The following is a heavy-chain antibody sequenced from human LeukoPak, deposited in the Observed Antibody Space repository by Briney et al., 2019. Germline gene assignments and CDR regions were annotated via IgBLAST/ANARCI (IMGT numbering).Heavy chain of an antibody. J-gene: IGHJ5*02. CDR1: GGSISSFY. V-gene: IGHV4-4*07. D-gene: IGHD3-22*01. CDR2: IYTSGST. Sequence: SETLSLTCTVSGGSISSFYWSWIRQPAGKGLEWIGRIYTSGSTNYNPSLKSRVTMSVDTSKNQFSLKLSSVTAADTAVYYCARYFRPDAADSLGWFDPWGQGTLVTVSS. CDR3: ARYFRPDAADSLGWFDP.